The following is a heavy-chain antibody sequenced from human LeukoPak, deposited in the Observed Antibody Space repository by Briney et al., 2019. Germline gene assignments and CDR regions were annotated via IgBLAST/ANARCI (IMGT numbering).Heavy chain of an antibody. V-gene: IGHV4-59*08. CDR3: ARVLGRDGYKEIHDHFDY. J-gene: IGHJ4*02. CDR1: GGSISSYY. D-gene: IGHD5-24*01. Sequence: SETLSLTCTVSGGSISSYYWSWIRQPPGKGLEWIGYIYYSRSTNYNPSLKSRVTISVDTSKNQFSLKLSSVTAADTAVYYCARVLGRDGYKEIHDHFDYWGQGTLVTVSS. CDR2: IYYSRST.